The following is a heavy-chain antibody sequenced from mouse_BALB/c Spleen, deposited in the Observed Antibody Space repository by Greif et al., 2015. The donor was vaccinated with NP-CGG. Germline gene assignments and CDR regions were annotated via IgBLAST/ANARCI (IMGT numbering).Heavy chain of an antibody. J-gene: IGHJ3*01. CDR1: GYTFTSYW. V-gene: IGHV1-7*01. D-gene: IGHD4-1*01. CDR3: ARSLGLFAY. CDR2: INPSTGYT. Sequence: VMLVESGAELAKPGASVKMSCKASGYTFTSYWMHWVKQRPGQGLEWIGYINPSTGYTEYNQRFKDKATLTADKSSSTAYMQLSSLTSEDSAVYYCARSLGLFAYWGQGTLVTVSA.